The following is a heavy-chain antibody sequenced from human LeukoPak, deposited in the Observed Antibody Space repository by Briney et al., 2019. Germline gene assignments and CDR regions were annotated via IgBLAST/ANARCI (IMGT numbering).Heavy chain of an antibody. Sequence: AETLSLTCAVYGGSFSGYYWSWIRQPPGKGLEWIGEINHSGSTNYNPSLKSRVTISVDTSKNQFSLKLSSVTAADTAVYYCARAHMYYDYIWGSYRRYYFDYWGQGTLVTVSS. D-gene: IGHD3-16*02. V-gene: IGHV4-34*01. J-gene: IGHJ4*02. CDR1: GGSFSGYY. CDR3: ARAHMYYDYIWGSYRRYYFDY. CDR2: INHSGST.